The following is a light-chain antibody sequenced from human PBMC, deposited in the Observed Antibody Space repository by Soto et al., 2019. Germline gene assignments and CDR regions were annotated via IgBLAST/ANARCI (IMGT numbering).Light chain of an antibody. Sequence: QLVLTQSSSASASLGSSVKLTCTLSSGHSSYIIAWHQQQPGKAPRYLMKLEGSGSYNKGSGVPDRFSGSSSGADRYLTISNLQSEDEADYYCETWDSSNWVFGGGTKLTVL. J-gene: IGLJ3*02. CDR3: ETWDSSNWV. CDR1: SGHSSYI. CDR2: LEGSGSY. V-gene: IGLV4-60*03.